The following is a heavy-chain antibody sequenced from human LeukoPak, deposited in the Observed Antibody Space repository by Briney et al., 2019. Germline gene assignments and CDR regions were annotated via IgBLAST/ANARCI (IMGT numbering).Heavy chain of an antibody. J-gene: IGHJ5*02. D-gene: IGHD3-3*01. CDR3: AAGVVISWFDP. Sequence: SETLSLTCTVSGGSISSYYWSWTRQPPGKGLEWIGYIYYSGSTNYNPSLKSRVTISVDTSKNQFSLKLSSVTAADTAVYYCAAGVVISWFDPWGQGTLVTVSS. CDR2: IYYSGST. V-gene: IGHV4-59*08. CDR1: GGSISSYY.